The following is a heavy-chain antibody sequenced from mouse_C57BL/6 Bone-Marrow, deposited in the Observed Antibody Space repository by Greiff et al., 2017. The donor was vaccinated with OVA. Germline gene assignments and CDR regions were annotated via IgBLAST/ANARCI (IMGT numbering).Heavy chain of an antibody. CDR3: ARKTLYYQVPYFDY. J-gene: IGHJ2*01. CDR1: GFSLTSTG. V-gene: IGHV2-2*01. Sequence: QVKLQQSGPGLVQPSQSLSITCTVSGFSLTSTGVHWVRQSPGKGLEWLGVIWSGGSTDYNAAFISRMSIRKDNSKSQLFFKMNRLQADDTAIYYCARKTLYYQVPYFDYWGQGTTLTVSS. CDR2: IWSGGST. D-gene: IGHD2-1*01.